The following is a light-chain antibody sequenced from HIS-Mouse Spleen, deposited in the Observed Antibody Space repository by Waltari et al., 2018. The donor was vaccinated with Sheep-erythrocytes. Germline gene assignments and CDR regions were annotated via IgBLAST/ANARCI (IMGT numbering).Light chain of an antibody. CDR3: SSYTSSSTLVV. CDR2: DVS. J-gene: IGLJ2*01. Sequence: QSALTQPASVSGSPGQSITISCTGTSSDGVGYNYVSWYQQHPGKAPKLMIYDVSNRPSGVSNRFSGSKSGNTASLTISGLQAEDEADYYCSSYTSSSTLVVFGGGTKLTVL. CDR1: SSDGVGYNY. V-gene: IGLV2-14*03.